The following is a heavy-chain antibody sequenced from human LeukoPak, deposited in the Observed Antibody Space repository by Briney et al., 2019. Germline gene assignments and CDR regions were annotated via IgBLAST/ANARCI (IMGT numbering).Heavy chain of an antibody. D-gene: IGHD2-21*01. Sequence: GGSLRLSCAASGFTFSSYGMHWVRQAPGKGLEWVAFIRYDGSNKYYADSVKGRFTISRDNSKNTLYLQMNSLRAEDTAVYYCAKDRMRYCGGDCPIDYWGQGTLVTVSS. J-gene: IGHJ4*02. CDR2: IRYDGSNK. V-gene: IGHV3-30*02. CDR1: GFTFSSYG. CDR3: AKDRMRYCGGDCPIDY.